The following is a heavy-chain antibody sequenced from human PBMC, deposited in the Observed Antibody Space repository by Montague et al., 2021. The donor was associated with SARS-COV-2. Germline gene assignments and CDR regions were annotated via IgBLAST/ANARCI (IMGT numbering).Heavy chain of an antibody. CDR1: GGSISSYY. CDR3: ARWGLYGGNPGDGAFDI. J-gene: IGHJ3*02. Sequence: SETLSLTCTVSGGSISSYYWSWIRQPPGKGLEWIGYIYYSGGTNSNPSLKSRVTISVDTSKNQFSLKLSSVTAADTAVYYCARWGLYGGNPGDGAFDIWGQGTMVTVSS. D-gene: IGHD4-23*01. CDR2: IYYSGGT. V-gene: IGHV4-59*01.